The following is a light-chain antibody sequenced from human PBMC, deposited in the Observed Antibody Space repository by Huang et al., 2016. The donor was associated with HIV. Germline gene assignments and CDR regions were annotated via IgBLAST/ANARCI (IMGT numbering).Light chain of an antibody. J-gene: IGKJ5*01. Sequence: VMTQSPATLAVSPWERATLSCTASQSITSNVAWYQQKPGQAPRLLIYGAYTRAPDTPARFSGSGAATEFTLTSSSLQSEDFASYYCQQYNSWPPSITFGQGTRLEIK. CDR3: QQYNSWPPSIT. V-gene: IGKV3-15*01. CDR1: QSITSN. CDR2: GAY.